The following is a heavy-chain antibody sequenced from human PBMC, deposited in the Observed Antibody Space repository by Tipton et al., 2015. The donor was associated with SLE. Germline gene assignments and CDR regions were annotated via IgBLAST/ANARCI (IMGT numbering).Heavy chain of an antibody. Sequence: TLSLTCAVYGGSISSSSSYYWAWIRQPPGKGVEWIGEINHRGSTNYNPSLKSRVTMSEDTSKNHLSLKLSSVTAADTAVYYCARQGIEAGSAWGHDYWSQGTLVTVSS. CDR2: INHRGST. V-gene: IGHV4-39*01. D-gene: IGHD1-26*01. CDR3: ARQGIEAGSAWGHDY. J-gene: IGHJ4*02. CDR1: GGSISSSSSYY.